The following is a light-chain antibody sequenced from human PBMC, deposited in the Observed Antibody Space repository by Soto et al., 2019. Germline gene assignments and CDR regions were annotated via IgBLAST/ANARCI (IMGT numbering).Light chain of an antibody. V-gene: IGKV3-20*01. CDR3: QQYGSSPIT. CDR2: GAS. J-gene: IGKJ5*01. Sequence: EIVLTQSPGTLSLSPGERATLSCRASQSVSSNYLAWYQQKPGQAPRLLIYGASTRATGIPDRFSGSGSGTDFTLTFSRLEPEDFAVYYCQQYGSSPITFGQGTRLEIK. CDR1: QSVSSNY.